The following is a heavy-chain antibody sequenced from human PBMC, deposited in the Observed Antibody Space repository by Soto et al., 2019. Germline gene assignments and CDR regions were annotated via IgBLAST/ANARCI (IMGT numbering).Heavy chain of an antibody. D-gene: IGHD2-15*01. CDR2: ISFDGNDK. Sequence: QVQLVESGGGVVQPGRSLRLSCAASGFSFSNCGMHWVRQAPGKGLEWVAAISFDGNDKYYSESVKGRFTISRDNSKNTLFLQMNSLRVEDPAVYYCVKGSEVARQELDYWGQGTMVTVSS. J-gene: IGHJ4*02. CDR3: VKGSEVARQELDY. CDR1: GFSFSNCG. V-gene: IGHV3-30*18.